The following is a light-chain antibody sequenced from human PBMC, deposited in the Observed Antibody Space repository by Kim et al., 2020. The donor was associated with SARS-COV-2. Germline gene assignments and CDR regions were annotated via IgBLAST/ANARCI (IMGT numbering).Light chain of an antibody. J-gene: IGKJ5*01. CDR1: QSLLHTIGYNY. V-gene: IGKV2-28*01. CDR2: LGS. Sequence: EPASISCRSSQSLLHTIGYNYLDWYLQKPGQSPQLLIYLGSNRASGVPDRFIGSGSGTDFTLKISRVEAEDVGVYYCMQALQTPITFGQGTRLEIK. CDR3: MQALQTPIT.